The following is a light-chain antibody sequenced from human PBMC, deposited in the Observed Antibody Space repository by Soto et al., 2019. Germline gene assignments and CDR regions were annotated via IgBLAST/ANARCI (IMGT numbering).Light chain of an antibody. V-gene: IGLV2-14*01. CDR1: SSDVGGYNY. CDR2: DVS. Sequence: QSVLPQPASVSGSPGESITISCTGTSSDVGGYNYVSWYQQHPGKAPKLMIYDVSNRPSGVSNRFSGSKSGNTASLTISGLQAEDEGDYYCSSYTSSSTRVFGTGTKVTVL. CDR3: SSYTSSSTRV. J-gene: IGLJ1*01.